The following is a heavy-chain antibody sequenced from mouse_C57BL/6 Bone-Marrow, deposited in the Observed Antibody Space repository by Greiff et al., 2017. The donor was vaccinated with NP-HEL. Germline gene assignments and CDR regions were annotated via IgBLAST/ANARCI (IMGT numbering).Heavy chain of an antibody. Sequence: QVQLQQSGAELARPGASVKLSCKASGYTFTSYGISWVKQRTGQGLEWIGEIYPRSGNTYYNEKFKGKATLTADKSSSTAYMELRSLKSEDSAVYFCARRVYYYGSSHWYFDVWGTGTTVTVSS. CDR3: ARRVYYYGSSHWYFDV. J-gene: IGHJ1*03. CDR2: IYPRSGNT. V-gene: IGHV1-81*01. CDR1: GYTFTSYG. D-gene: IGHD1-1*01.